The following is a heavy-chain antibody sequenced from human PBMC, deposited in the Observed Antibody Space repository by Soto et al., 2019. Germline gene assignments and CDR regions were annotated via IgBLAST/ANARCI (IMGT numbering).Heavy chain of an antibody. D-gene: IGHD3-10*01. V-gene: IGHV4-30-4*01. CDR2: IYYSGST. Sequence: SETLSLTCTVSGGSISSGDYYWSWIRQPPGKGLEWIGYIYYSGSTYYNPSLKSRVTISVDTSKNQFSLKLSSVTAADTAVYYCARESSLWADFDYWGQGTLVTVSS. J-gene: IGHJ4*02. CDR1: GGSISSGDYY. CDR3: ARESSLWADFDY.